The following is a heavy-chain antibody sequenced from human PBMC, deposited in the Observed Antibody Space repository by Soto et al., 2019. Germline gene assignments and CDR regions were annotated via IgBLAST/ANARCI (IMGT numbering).Heavy chain of an antibody. V-gene: IGHV1-69*02. CDR3: ASWGLYPSPPRHAFDI. CDR1: GGTFSSYT. J-gene: IGHJ3*02. CDR2: IIPILGIA. D-gene: IGHD3-16*01. Sequence: QVQLVQSGAEVKKPGSSVKVSCKASGGTFSSYTISWVRQAPGQGLEWMGRIIPILGIANYAQKFQGRVTITADKSTSTAYMELSGLRSEDTAVYYCASWGLYPSPPRHAFDIWGQGTMVTVSS.